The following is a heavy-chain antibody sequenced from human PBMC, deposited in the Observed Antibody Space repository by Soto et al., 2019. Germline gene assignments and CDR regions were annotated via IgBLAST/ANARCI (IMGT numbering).Heavy chain of an antibody. Sequence: SETLSLTCAVYGGSFSGYYWSWIRQPPGKGLEWIGEINHSGSTNYNPSLKSRVTISVDTSKNQFSLKLSSVTAADTAVYYCARGKSSRRYYYYYYYMDVWGKGTTVTVSS. CDR1: GGSFSGYY. J-gene: IGHJ6*03. CDR2: INHSGST. CDR3: ARGKSSRRYYYYYYYMDV. V-gene: IGHV4-34*01. D-gene: IGHD6-25*01.